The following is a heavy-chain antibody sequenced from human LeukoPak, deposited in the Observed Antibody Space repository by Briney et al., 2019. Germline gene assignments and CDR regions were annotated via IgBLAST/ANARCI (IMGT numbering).Heavy chain of an antibody. J-gene: IGHJ4*02. V-gene: IGHV3-30*18. Sequence: GGSLRLSCAASGLTFSRNGMHWVRQAPGKGLEWVAVISYDGSETYYADSVKGRFTISRDNSKNTVLLQMNSLTPEDAAIYYCAKVRYGSTGYYDFWGQGTLVTVSS. D-gene: IGHD3-9*01. CDR2: ISYDGSET. CDR1: GLTFSRNG. CDR3: AKVRYGSTGYYDF.